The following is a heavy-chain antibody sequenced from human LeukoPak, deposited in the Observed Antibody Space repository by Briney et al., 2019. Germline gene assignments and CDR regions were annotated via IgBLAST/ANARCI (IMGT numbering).Heavy chain of an antibody. J-gene: IGHJ4*02. V-gene: IGHV3-48*01. CDR3: VRDYYVKDLKDY. Sequence: GGSLRLSCAASGFTFGSYSMNWVRQAPGKGLEWVSYISSSSSTIYYADSVKGRFTISRDNAKNSLFLQMNSLRAEDTAVYYCVRDYYVKDLKDYWGQGTLVTVSS. CDR1: GFTFGSYS. CDR2: ISSSSSTI. D-gene: IGHD3-10*02.